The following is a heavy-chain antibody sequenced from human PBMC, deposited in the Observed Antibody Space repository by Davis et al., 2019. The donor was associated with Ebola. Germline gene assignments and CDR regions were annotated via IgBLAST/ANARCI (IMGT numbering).Heavy chain of an antibody. D-gene: IGHD3-3*01. V-gene: IGHV3-30-3*01. Sequence: PGGSLRLSCAASGFTFSSYAMHWVRQAPGKGLEWVAVISYDGSNKYYADSVKGRFTISRDNSKNTLYLQMNSLRAEDTAVYYCARDSRRITIFGRMDVWGQGTTVTVSS. CDR3: ARDSRRITIFGRMDV. J-gene: IGHJ6*02. CDR2: ISYDGSNK. CDR1: GFTFSSYA.